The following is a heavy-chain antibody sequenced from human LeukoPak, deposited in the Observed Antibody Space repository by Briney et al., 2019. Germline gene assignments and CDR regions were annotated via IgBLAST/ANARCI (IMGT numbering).Heavy chain of an antibody. D-gene: IGHD2-21*02. J-gene: IGHJ4*02. CDR2: IIPIFGTA. V-gene: IGHV1-69*13. Sequence: GASVKVSCKASGGTFSSYAISWVRQAPGQGLEWMGGIIPIFGTANYAQKFQGRVTITADESTSTAYMELSSLRSEDTAVYYCARCGGDCYVFDYWGQGTLATVSS. CDR3: ARCGGDCYVFDY. CDR1: GGTFSSYA.